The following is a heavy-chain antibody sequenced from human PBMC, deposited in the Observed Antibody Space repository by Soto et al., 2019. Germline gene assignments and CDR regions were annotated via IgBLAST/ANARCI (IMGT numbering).Heavy chain of an antibody. CDR1: GFTFSSYA. V-gene: IGHV3-30-3*01. D-gene: IGHD1-7*01. J-gene: IGHJ6*02. Sequence: QVQLVESGGGVVQPGRSLRLSCAASGFTFSSYAMHWVRQAPGQGLEWVALISYDGSNKYYADSGKGRFTISRDNSKNALYLQMNSLRPEDTAVYHCARDQGGTTLHYHGMDVWGQGTTVTVSS. CDR2: ISYDGSNK. CDR3: ARDQGGTTLHYHGMDV.